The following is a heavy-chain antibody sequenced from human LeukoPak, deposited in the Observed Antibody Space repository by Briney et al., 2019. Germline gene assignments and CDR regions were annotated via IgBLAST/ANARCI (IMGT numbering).Heavy chain of an antibody. Sequence: PSETLSLTCTVSGGSISSYYWSWIRQPAGKGLEWIGRIYTSGSTNYNPSLKSRVTISVDTSKNQFSLKLSSVTAADTAVYYCAREVGQAGYSSSWEQFYYYYYYMDVWGKGTTVTVSS. CDR3: AREVGQAGYSSSWEQFYYYYYYMDV. D-gene: IGHD6-13*01. V-gene: IGHV4-4*07. CDR2: IYTSGST. CDR1: GGSISSYY. J-gene: IGHJ6*03.